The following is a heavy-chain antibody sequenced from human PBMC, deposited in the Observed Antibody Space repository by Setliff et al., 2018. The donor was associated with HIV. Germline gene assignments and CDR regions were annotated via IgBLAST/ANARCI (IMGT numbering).Heavy chain of an antibody. J-gene: IGHJ3*02. CDR2: INTNTGKP. V-gene: IGHV7-4-1*02. CDR1: GYTFRRYG. D-gene: IGHD2-21*01. Sequence: GASVKVSCKASGYTFRRYGITWVRQAPGQGLEWMGWINTNTGKPTYAQGFTGRYVFSLDTSVNTAYLQITTLKAEDSAVYYCARANIYSDAFDIWGQGTMVTVS. CDR3: ARANIYSDAFDI.